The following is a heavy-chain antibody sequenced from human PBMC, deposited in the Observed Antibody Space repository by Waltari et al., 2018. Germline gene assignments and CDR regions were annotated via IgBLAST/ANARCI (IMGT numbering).Heavy chain of an antibody. V-gene: IGHV4-4*09. CDR1: GGSISSYY. D-gene: IGHD6-6*01. CDR3: ARVSRSSPFDAFDI. Sequence: QVQLQESGPGLVKPSETLSLTCSVSGGSISSYYWSWIRQPPGKGLEWIGYIYTRGSADYHPSLKSRVTISVDTSKNQFSLKLRSVTAADTAVYYCARVSRSSPFDAFDIWGQGTMVTVSS. CDR2: IYTRGSA. J-gene: IGHJ3*02.